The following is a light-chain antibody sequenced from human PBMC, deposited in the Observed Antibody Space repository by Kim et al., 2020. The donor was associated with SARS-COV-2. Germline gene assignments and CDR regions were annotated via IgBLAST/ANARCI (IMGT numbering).Light chain of an antibody. CDR1: GGSIASNY. V-gene: IGLV6-57*03. CDR2: EDN. CDR3: QSYDSSNWV. J-gene: IGLJ3*02. Sequence: GKTLNTDCTRSGGSIASNYVQWYQQRPGSAPPPVFYEDNQRPSGGPDRFSGSIDSSSNSASLTISGLKTEDEADYYCQSYDSSNWVFGGGTQLTVL.